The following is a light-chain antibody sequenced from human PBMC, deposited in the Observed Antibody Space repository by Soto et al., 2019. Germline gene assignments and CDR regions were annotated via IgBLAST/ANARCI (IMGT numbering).Light chain of an antibody. J-gene: IGKJ2*01. CDR3: QQYNRLYT. Sequence: IQMTQSPSTLSASVGDRVTITCRASRSLQTWLAWYQQKPGKVPKLLIYQASSLQNGVPARFSGSGSGTEFTLTISSLQPADSATYYCQQYNRLYTFGQGTKVDIK. CDR2: QAS. CDR1: RSLQTW. V-gene: IGKV1-5*03.